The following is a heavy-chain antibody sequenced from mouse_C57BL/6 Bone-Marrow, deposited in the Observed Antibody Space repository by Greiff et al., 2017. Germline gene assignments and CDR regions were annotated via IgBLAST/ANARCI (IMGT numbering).Heavy chain of an antibody. Sequence: EVKLMQSGGGLVQPKGSLKLSCAASGFTFNTYAMHWVRQAPGQGLEWVARIRRKSSNYATYYADSVKDRFTISRDDSQSMLYLKKNNLKTEDTAVYYCVGDGPTVSYAIDYWGQGTSVTVSS. J-gene: IGHJ4*01. CDR1: GFTFNTYA. CDR3: VGDGPTVSYAIDY. V-gene: IGHV10-3*01. CDR2: IRRKSSNYAT. D-gene: IGHD6-1*01.